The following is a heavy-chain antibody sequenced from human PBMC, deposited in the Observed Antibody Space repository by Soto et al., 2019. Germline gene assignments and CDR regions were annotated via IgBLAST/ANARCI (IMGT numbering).Heavy chain of an antibody. CDR2: ISISGSSI. J-gene: IGHJ6*02. Sequence: GGSLKLSCAASGLTFSGYEMNWVRQTPGKGLEWVSYISISGSSISYADSVKGRFTITRDNAKNSLYLQMNSLRAEDTAVYYCATDSGSYSGYSYYAMDVWGQGTTVTVSS. CDR1: GLTFSGYE. CDR3: ATDSGSYSGYSYYAMDV. D-gene: IGHD1-26*01. V-gene: IGHV3-48*03.